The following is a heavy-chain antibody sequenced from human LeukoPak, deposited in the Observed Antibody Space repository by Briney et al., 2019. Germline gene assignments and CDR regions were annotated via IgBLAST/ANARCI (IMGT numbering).Heavy chain of an antibody. V-gene: IGHV2-70*04. J-gene: IGHJ4*02. CDR2: IDWDDDK. CDR3: ARMSRSNGPFDY. Sequence: SGPALVKPTQTLTLTCTFSGFSLSTNGMRVNWIRQPPGKALEWLARIDWDDDKFYSTSLKTRLTISKDTSRDQEVLTMTNMDPVDTATYYCARMSRSNGPFDYWGQGTLVTVSS. D-gene: IGHD3-10*01. CDR1: GFSLSTNGMR.